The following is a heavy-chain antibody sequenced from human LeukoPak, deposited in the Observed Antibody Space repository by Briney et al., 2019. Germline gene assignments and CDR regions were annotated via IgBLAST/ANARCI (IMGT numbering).Heavy chain of an antibody. Sequence: PGGSLRLSCAASGFTFSSYSMNWVRQAPGKGLEWVSYISSSSSTIYYADSVKGRFTISRDNAKNSLYLQMNSLRAEDTAVYYCARDRLRAWDYWGQGTLVTVSS. CDR2: ISSSSSTI. CDR1: GFTFSSYS. V-gene: IGHV3-48*01. J-gene: IGHJ4*02. CDR3: ARDRLRAWDY. D-gene: IGHD5-12*01.